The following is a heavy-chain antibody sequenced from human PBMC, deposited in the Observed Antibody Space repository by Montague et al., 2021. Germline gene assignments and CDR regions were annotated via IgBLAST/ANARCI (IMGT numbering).Heavy chain of an antibody. V-gene: IGHV3-53*01. CDR1: GFTVSSNY. CDR3: ARHFDRSGYRHFDI. CDR2: IYSSGNT. D-gene: IGHD3-22*01. J-gene: IGHJ3*02. Sequence: SLRLFYAASGFTVSSNYMSWVRQAPGQGLEWVSLIYSSGNTNYADSVKDRFTISRDNSKNMVYLQMNSLRAEDTAVYFCARHFDRSGYRHFDIWGQGTMVTVSS.